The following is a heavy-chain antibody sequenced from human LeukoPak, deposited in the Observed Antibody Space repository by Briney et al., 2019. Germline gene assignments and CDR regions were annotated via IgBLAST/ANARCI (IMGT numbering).Heavy chain of an antibody. J-gene: IGHJ4*02. V-gene: IGHV1-2*02. CDR3: ARDWMANTFDY. CDR2: INPNSGGT. CDR1: GYTFIGYY. D-gene: IGHD5-24*01. Sequence: ASVKVSCKASGYTFIGYYIHWVRQAPGQGLEWVGWINPNSGGTNYAQKFQGRVNMTRDTSISTAYMELTRLTSDDTAVYYCARDWMANTFDYWGQGTLVTVSS.